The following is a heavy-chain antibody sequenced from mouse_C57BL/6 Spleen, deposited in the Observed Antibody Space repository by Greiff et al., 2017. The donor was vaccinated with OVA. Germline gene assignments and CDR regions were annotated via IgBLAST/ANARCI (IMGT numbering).Heavy chain of an antibody. Sequence: VKLVESGPELVRPGVSVKISCKGSGYTFTDYAMHWVKQSHAKSLEWIGVISTYYGDASYNQKFKDKATMTVDKSSSTAYMELARLTSEDSAVYYCARSFYYGSRGYFDVWGTGTTVTVSS. D-gene: IGHD1-1*01. CDR1: GYTFTDYA. V-gene: IGHV1-67*01. J-gene: IGHJ1*03. CDR3: ARSFYYGSRGYFDV. CDR2: ISTYYGDA.